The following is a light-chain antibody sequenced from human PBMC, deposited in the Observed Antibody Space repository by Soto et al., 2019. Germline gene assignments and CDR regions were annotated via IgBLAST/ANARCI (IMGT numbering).Light chain of an antibody. J-gene: IGLJ3*02. Sequence: QSALTQPASVSGSPGQSITISCTGTSSDVGSTFNYVSWYQHHPGKAPRLIMSDVNHRPSGVSDRFSGSKSGNTASLTISGLQAEDEGHYFCGAYSTGSTPVLFGGGTKLTVL. CDR2: DVN. CDR3: GAYSTGSTPVL. V-gene: IGLV2-14*03. CDR1: SSDVGSTFNY.